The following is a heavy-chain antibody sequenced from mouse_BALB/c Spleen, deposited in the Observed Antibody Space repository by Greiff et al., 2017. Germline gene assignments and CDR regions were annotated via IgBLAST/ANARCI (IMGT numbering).Heavy chain of an antibody. J-gene: IGHJ4*01. D-gene: IGHD1-2*01. V-gene: IGHV3-2*02. CDR2: ISYSGST. CDR1: GYSITSDYA. CDR3: ASSLLRLHAMDY. Sequence: DVKVEESGPGLVKPSQSLSLTCTVTGYSITSDYAWYWIRQFPGNKLEWMCYISYSGSTSYNPSLKSRISITRDTSKNQFFLQLNSVTTEDTATYYCASSLLRLHAMDYWGQGTSVTVSS.